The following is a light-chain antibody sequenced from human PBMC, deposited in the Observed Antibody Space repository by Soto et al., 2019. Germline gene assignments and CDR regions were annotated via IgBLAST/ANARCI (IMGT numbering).Light chain of an antibody. J-gene: IGLJ3*02. V-gene: IGLV2-14*01. CDR3: SSYRRSDTSGV. CDR2: EVS. CDR1: NSDIGGYDF. Sequence: QSALTQPAFVSESLGQSITISCTGTNSDIGGYDFVSWYQQHPGTTPKLIIYEVSRRPSGVSNRLSGSRSGNTASLTISELQAEDEAHYYCSSYRRSDTSGVFGGGTKVTVL.